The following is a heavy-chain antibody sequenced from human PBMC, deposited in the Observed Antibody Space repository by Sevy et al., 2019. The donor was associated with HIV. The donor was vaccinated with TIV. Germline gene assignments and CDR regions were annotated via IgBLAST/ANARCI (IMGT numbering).Heavy chain of an antibody. J-gene: IGHJ1*01. Sequence: SETLSLTCAVYGGSFSGYYWSWIRQPPGKGLEWIGEINHSGSTNYNPSLKSRVTISVDTSKNQFSLKLSSVTAADTAVYYCARAGITGTTAEYFQHWGQGTLVTVSS. CDR1: GGSFSGYY. D-gene: IGHD1-7*01. CDR2: INHSGST. CDR3: ARAGITGTTAEYFQH. V-gene: IGHV4-34*01.